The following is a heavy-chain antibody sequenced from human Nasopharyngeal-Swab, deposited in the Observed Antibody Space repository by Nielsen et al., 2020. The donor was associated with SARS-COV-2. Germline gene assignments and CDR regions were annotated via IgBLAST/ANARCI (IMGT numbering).Heavy chain of an antibody. J-gene: IGHJ4*02. V-gene: IGHV3-21*01. D-gene: IGHD1-14*01. CDR1: GFTFSSYS. Sequence: GGSLRLSCAASGFTFSSYSMNWVRQAPGKGLEWVSSISSSSSYIYYADSVKGRFTISRDNAKNSLYLQMNSLRAKDTAVYYCARDRGITMPFDYWGQGTLVTVSS. CDR2: ISSSSSYI. CDR3: ARDRGITMPFDY.